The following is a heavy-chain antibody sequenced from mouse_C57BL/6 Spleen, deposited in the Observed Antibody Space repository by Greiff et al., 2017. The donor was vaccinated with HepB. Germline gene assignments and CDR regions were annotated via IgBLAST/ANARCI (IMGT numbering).Heavy chain of an antibody. V-gene: IGHV1-69*01. CDR1: GYTFTSYW. D-gene: IGHD3-1*01. Sequence: QVQLQQPGAELVMPGASVKLSCKASGYTFTSYWMHWVKQRPGQGLEWIGEIDPSDSYTNYNQKFKGKSTLTVDKSSSTAYMQLSSLTSEDSAVYFCASLGRDWYFDVWGTGTTVTVSS. J-gene: IGHJ1*03. CDR2: IDPSDSYT. CDR3: ASLGRDWYFDV.